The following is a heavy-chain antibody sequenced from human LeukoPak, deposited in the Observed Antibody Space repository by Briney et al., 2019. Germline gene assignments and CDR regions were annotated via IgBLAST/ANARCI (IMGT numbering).Heavy chain of an antibody. D-gene: IGHD5-12*01. Sequence: GGSLRLSCAASGFTFSSYGVHWVRQAPGKGLEWVAVIWYDGSNKYYADSVKGRFTISRDNSKNTLYLQMNSLRAEDTAVYYCAKSKGRMAMIIGYWGQGTLVTVSS. CDR1: GFTFSSYG. CDR3: AKSKGRMAMIIGY. CDR2: IWYDGSNK. V-gene: IGHV3-33*06. J-gene: IGHJ4*02.